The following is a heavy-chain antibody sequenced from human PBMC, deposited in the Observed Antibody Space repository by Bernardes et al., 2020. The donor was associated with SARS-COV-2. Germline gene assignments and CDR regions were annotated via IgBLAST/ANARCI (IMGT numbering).Heavy chain of an antibody. Sequence: SVKVSCKASGGTYNYYAIIWVRQAPGQGLECMGGIIPLFGTANYAQKFQGRVTITADESTSTAFMDLSSLRSEDTAVYYCARSVTHADAFDVWGQGTMVTVSS. D-gene: IGHD2-21*02. CDR2: IIPLFGTA. CDR3: ARSVTHADAFDV. J-gene: IGHJ3*01. CDR1: GGTYNYYA. V-gene: IGHV1-69*13.